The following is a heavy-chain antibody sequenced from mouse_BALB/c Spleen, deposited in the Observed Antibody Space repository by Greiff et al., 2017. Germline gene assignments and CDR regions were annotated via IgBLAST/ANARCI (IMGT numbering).Heavy chain of an antibody. Sequence: EVQLQESGGDLVKPGGSLKLSCAASGFTFSSYGMSWVRQTPDKRLEWVATISSGGSYTYYPDSVKGRFTISRDNAKNTLYLQMSSLKSEDTAMYYCARHGDGYYVYYFDYWGQGTTLTVSS. D-gene: IGHD2-3*01. J-gene: IGHJ2*01. CDR3: ARHGDGYYVYYFDY. CDR2: ISSGGSYT. V-gene: IGHV5-6*01. CDR1: GFTFSSYG.